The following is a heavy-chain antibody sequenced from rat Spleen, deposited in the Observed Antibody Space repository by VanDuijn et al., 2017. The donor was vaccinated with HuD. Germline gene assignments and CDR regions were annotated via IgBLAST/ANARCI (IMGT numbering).Heavy chain of an antibody. Sequence: QVQLKESGPGLVQPSQTLSLTCSVSGFSLSNYGVIWVRQPPGKGLEWMGVIWGNGNTNYNSVFKSRLSISRDTSKSQVFLKMNSRQTEDTATYYCARHPPSFGVRGFDYWGQGVMVTVSS. CDR2: IWGNGNT. D-gene: IGHD4-3*01. CDR1: GFSLSNYG. J-gene: IGHJ2*01. V-gene: IGHV2-13*01. CDR3: ARHPPSFGVRGFDY.